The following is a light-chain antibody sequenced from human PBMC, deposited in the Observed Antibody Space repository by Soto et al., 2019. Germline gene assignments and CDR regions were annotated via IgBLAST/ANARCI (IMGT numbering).Light chain of an antibody. CDR1: QSVSSD. CDR3: QQYNNWPRT. J-gene: IGKJ1*01. V-gene: IGKV3-15*01. CDR2: GAS. Sequence: EIVMTQSPATLSVSPGERATLSCVASQSVSSDLAWYHQKPGQAPRLLIYGASTRATGIPARFSGSGSGTEFTLTINSLQSEDFAVYYCQQYNNWPRTFGQGTKVDI.